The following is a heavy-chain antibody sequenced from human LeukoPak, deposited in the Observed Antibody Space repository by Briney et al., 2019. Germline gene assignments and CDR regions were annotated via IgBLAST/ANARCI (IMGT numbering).Heavy chain of an antibody. D-gene: IGHD1-26*01. Sequence: GGSLRLSCAASGFTFSSYAMSWVRQAPGKGLEWVSATSGSGGSTYYADSVKGRFTISRDNSKNTLYLQMNSLRAEDTAVYYCAKDTAVGGSYWFDYWGQGTLVTVSS. CDR1: GFTFSSYA. CDR2: TSGSGGST. J-gene: IGHJ4*02. CDR3: AKDTAVGGSYWFDY. V-gene: IGHV3-23*01.